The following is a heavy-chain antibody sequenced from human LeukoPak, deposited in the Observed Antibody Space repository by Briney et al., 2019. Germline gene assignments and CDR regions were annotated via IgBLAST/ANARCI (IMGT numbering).Heavy chain of an antibody. V-gene: IGHV1-69*06. Sequence: SLKLSCNASGGSFNTHDISWLRQAPGQGLEWMGRVIPILSTTTYAQKFQGRVTITADKSTSTAYMEVSSLRSDDTAVYYCARARNYCESTACYIHFDVWGQGTLVTVSS. D-gene: IGHD2-2*02. CDR2: VIPILSTT. CDR3: ARARNYCESTACYIHFDV. CDR1: GGSFNTHD. J-gene: IGHJ4*02.